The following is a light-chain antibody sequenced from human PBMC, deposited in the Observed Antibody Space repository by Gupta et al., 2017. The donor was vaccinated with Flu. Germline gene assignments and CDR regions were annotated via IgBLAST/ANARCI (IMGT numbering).Light chain of an antibody. V-gene: IGLV4-69*01. CDR2: LNSDGSH. Sequence: QVVLSQSPSPSASLGASAQLTCTLSSGHSTDAIAWHQQQPKKGPRYVMNLNSDGSHSKGDGIPVLFSGSSSGAERYLTIASVESEDEDDYYCQTRGTGIGVFGGGTKLTVL. CDR1: SGHSTDA. CDR3: QTRGTGIGV. J-gene: IGLJ3*02.